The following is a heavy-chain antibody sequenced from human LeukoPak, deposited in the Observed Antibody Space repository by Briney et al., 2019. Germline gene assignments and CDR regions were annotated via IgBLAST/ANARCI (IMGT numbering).Heavy chain of an antibody. J-gene: IGHJ4*02. CDR3: AKGSYGDYAH. Sequence: GGSVRLSCAASGFTFSSHSMSWVRQPPGKGLEWVSAISGSGGSTYYADSVTGRFTTSRDNSKNTLSLQMNILRVEDTAVYYCAKGSYGDYAHWGQGTLVTVSS. V-gene: IGHV3-23*01. D-gene: IGHD4-17*01. CDR2: ISGSGGST. CDR1: GFTFSSHS.